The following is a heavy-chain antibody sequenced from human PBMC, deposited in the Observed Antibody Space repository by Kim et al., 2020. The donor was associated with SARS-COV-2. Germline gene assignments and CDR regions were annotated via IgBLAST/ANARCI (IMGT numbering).Heavy chain of an antibody. Sequence: YSPSFQGQVTISADKSISTAYLQWSSLKASDTAMYYCARPSFGIAAAIDYWGQGTLVTVSS. D-gene: IGHD6-13*01. V-gene: IGHV5-51*01. CDR3: ARPSFGIAAAIDY. J-gene: IGHJ4*02.